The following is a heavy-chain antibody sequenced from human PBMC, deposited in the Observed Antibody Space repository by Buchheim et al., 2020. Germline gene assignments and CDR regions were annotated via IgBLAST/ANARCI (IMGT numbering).Heavy chain of an antibody. Sequence: EVHLVESGGGLVQPGGSLRLSCAASGFTFSSYDMNWVRQAPGKGLEWVSFISSTGYTIYYADSVQGRFTISRDNAKNSLYLQMNTLRVEDTAVYYCVGWSAAGASWGQGTL. D-gene: IGHD6-13*01. CDR1: GFTFSSYD. V-gene: IGHV3-48*03. J-gene: IGHJ5*02. CDR2: ISSTGYTI. CDR3: VGWSAAGAS.